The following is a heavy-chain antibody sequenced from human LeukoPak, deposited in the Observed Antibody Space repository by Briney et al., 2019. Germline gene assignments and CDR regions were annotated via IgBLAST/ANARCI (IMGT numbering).Heavy chain of an antibody. V-gene: IGHV3-9*01. CDR2: ISWNSGSI. D-gene: IGHD2-21*02. CDR3: VRRTASDF. Sequence: SGGSLRLSCAASGFTFDDYAMHWVRQAPGKGLEWVSGISWNSGSIDYADSVKGRFTISRDNAKNSLYLQMNSLRAEDTAVYYCVRRTASDFWGQGALVTVSS. CDR1: GFTFDDYA. J-gene: IGHJ4*02.